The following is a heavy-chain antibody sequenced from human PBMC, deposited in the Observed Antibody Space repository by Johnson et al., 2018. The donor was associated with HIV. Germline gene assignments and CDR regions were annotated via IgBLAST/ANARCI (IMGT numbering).Heavy chain of an antibody. CDR2: INGEGSST. Sequence: VQLVESGGGVVQPGGSLRLSCAVSGFTFDDFAMHWVRQAPGKGLEWVSRINGEGSSTTYADSVKGRFTISRDNAKNTLYLQMHSLRADDTAVYYCARAIESGWYGAYDSFDIWGQGTMVTVSS. V-gene: IGHV3-74*02. J-gene: IGHJ3*02. D-gene: IGHD6-19*01. CDR3: ARAIESGWYGAYDSFDI. CDR1: GFTFDDFA.